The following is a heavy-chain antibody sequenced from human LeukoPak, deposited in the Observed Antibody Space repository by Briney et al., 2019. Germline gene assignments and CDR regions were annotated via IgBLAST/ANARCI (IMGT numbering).Heavy chain of an antibody. CDR2: IYCSGST. CDR1: GGSISSYY. CDR3: ARAGAIAAAGPAYYYYGMDV. J-gene: IGHJ6*02. V-gene: IGHV4-59*01. D-gene: IGHD6-13*01. Sequence: SETLSLTCTVSGGSISSYYWSWIRQPPGKGLEWIGYIYCSGSTNYNPSLKSRVTISVDTSKNQFSLKLSSVTAADTAVYYCARAGAIAAAGPAYYYYGMDVWGQGTTVTVSS.